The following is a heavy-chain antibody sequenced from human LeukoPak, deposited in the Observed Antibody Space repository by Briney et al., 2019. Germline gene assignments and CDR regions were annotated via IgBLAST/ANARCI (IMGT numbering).Heavy chain of an antibody. V-gene: IGHV1-18*01. CDR1: GYTFANYG. D-gene: IGHD6-19*01. CDR2: ISAYNGNT. Sequence: GASVKVSCKASGYTFANYGISWVRQAPGQGLEWVGWISAYNGNTNYAQTLQDRVTMTTDTSTSTAYMELRSLRSDDTAVYYCARDLKRGYSSGRYSWGTGSSNDYWGQGTLVTVSS. J-gene: IGHJ4*02. CDR3: ARDLKRGYSSGRYSWGTGSSNDY.